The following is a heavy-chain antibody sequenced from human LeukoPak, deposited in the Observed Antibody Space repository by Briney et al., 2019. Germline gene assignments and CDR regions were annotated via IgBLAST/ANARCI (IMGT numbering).Heavy chain of an antibody. D-gene: IGHD3-10*01. V-gene: IGHV3-30-3*01. CDR2: ISYDGSNK. Sequence: PGGSLRLSCAASGFTFSSYAMHWVRQAPGKGLEWVAVISYDGSNKYYADSVKGRFTISRDNSKNTLYLQMNSLRAEDTAVYYCARAGYYGSGSYAPFAYWGQGTLVTVSS. CDR1: GFTFSSYA. J-gene: IGHJ4*02. CDR3: ARAGYYGSGSYAPFAY.